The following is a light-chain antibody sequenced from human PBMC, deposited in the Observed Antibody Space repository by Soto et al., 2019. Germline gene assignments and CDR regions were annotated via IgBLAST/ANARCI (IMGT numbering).Light chain of an antibody. CDR1: QYIPTSF. CDR2: DVS. CDR3: QHFGDSPT. Sequence: IVLTQSPATLSLSPGDRATLSCGASQYIPTSFVAWYQEKPGLAPRLLIFDVSRRATGIPDRFSGSRSGTAFTLTTWRLETEDSAVYYCQHFGDSPTFGGGTKVEIK. V-gene: IGKV3D-20*01. J-gene: IGKJ4*01.